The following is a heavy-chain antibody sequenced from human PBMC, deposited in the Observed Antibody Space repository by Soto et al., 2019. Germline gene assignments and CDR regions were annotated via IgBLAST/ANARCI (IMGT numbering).Heavy chain of an antibody. Sequence: QVQLVQSGAEVKTPGSSVKVSCKASGGTFSSYAISWVRQAPGQGLEWMGGIIPIFGTANYARKFQGRVKITADKSTSTADRALSSLRSADTAVYYCACEPEGGSYANWFDPWCQGTLVTVSS. CDR1: GGTFSSYA. V-gene: IGHV1-69*06. CDR3: ACEPEGGSYANWFDP. CDR2: IIPIFGTA. J-gene: IGHJ5*02. D-gene: IGHD1-26*01.